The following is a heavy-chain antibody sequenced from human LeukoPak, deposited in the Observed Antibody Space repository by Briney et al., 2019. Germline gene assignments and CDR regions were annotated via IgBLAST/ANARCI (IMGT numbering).Heavy chain of an antibody. CDR2: IIPILGIA. CDR3: ARDPRLGRAVRRAAAGYYGMDV. Sequence: SVKVSCKASGGTFSSYAISWVRQAPGQGLEWMGRIIPILGIANYAQKFQGRVTITADKSTSTAYMELSSLRSEDTAVYYCARDPRLGRAVRRAAAGYYGMDVWGQGTTVTVSS. D-gene: IGHD6-13*01. J-gene: IGHJ6*02. CDR1: GGTFSSYA. V-gene: IGHV1-69*04.